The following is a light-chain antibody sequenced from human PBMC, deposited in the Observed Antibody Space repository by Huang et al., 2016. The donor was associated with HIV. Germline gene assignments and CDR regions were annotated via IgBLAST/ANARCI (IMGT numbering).Light chain of an antibody. CDR2: WAS. CDR1: QSVYSSSTSKDY. Sequence: DIIMTQSPDSLAVSLGERATLNCRSSQSVYSSSTSKDYMAWFQQKTGQLPRLLLFWASTREAGVPDRFSGGGSGTHFTLTIANLEAEEAAIYYCQQYYSSPQTFGQGTRVEVK. CDR3: QQYYSSPQT. V-gene: IGKV4-1*01. J-gene: IGKJ1*01.